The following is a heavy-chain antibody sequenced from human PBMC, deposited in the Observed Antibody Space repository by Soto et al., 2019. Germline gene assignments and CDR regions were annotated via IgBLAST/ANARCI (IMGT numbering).Heavy chain of an antibody. Sequence: QMQLQESGPGLVKPSQTLSLTCTVSGGSISSGDYYWSWIRQPPGKGLEWIGYIYYSGSTNYNPSLKSRVTISVDTPKNQFSLKLSSVTAADTAVYYCARVRGRLLRFDPWGQGTLVTVSS. V-gene: IGHV4-30-4*01. D-gene: IGHD2-15*01. CDR2: IYYSGST. J-gene: IGHJ5*02. CDR3: ARVRGRLLRFDP. CDR1: GGSISSGDYY.